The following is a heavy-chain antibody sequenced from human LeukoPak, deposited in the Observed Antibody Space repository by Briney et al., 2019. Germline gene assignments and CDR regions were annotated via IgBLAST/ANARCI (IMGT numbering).Heavy chain of an antibody. J-gene: IGHJ5*02. Sequence: GGSLRLSCAASEFSVGSNYMNWVRQAPGKGLEWVSVIYSGGSTYYADSVKGRFTISRDNSKNTLYLQMNSLRAEDTAVYYCARGAYGSGSYGDNWFDPWGQGTLVTVSS. CDR2: IYSGGST. CDR3: ARGAYGSGSYGDNWFDP. D-gene: IGHD3-10*01. V-gene: IGHV3-66*01. CDR1: EFSVGSNY.